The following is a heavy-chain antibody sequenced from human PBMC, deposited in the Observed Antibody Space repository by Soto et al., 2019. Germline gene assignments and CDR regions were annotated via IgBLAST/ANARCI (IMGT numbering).Heavy chain of an antibody. CDR3: ARLVYDTRLNYMYFDF. D-gene: IGHD2-8*01. V-gene: IGHV4-4*02. J-gene: IGHJ4*02. CDR2: IFHDGTA. Sequence: SETLSLTCAVSGVSISSGNWWTWVRQTPQRGLEYIGEIFHDGTANYYPSFERRVAISVDTSKNQFSLKLTSVTAADTAIYFRARLVYDTRLNYMYFDFWGQGALVTVSS. CDR1: GVSISSGNW.